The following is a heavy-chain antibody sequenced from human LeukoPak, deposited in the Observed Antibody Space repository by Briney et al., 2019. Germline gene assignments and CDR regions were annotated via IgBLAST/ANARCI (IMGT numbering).Heavy chain of an antibody. CDR2: IYYSGTT. J-gene: IGHJ4*02. V-gene: IGHV4-39*07. CDR3: ARGDVGYFDC. Sequence: TSSETLSLTCNVSGGSTSSSSYYWGWIRQPPGKGLEWIGSIYYSGTTYYNPSLKSRVTVSVDTSKNQFSLKLSSVTAADTAVYYCARGDVGYFDCWGQGTLVTVPS. CDR1: GGSTSSSSYY. D-gene: IGHD1-26*01.